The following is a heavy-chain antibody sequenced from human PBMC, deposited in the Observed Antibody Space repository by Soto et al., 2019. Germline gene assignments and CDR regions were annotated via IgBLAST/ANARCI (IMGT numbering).Heavy chain of an antibody. D-gene: IGHD6-19*01. CDR1: GFTFESYA. J-gene: IGHJ4*02. CDR2: ISWNSGSI. Sequence: EVQLVESGGGSVQPGGSLRLSCVASGFTFESYAMHWVRQVPGKGLEWVSGISWNSGSIGYEDSVKGRFTISRDNAQKSLYLEINRRSVEDTAFYYCVTDSHAEWLVFHFEYWGQGALVTVSS. CDR3: VTDSHAEWLVFHFEY. V-gene: IGHV3-9*01.